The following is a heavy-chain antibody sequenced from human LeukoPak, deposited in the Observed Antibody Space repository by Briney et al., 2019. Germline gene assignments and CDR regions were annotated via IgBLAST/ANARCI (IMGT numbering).Heavy chain of an antibody. V-gene: IGHV4-34*01. D-gene: IGHD2-15*01. CDR1: GGSFSGYY. CDR3: AREDCSGGSCYYFDY. J-gene: IGHJ4*02. CDR2: INHSGST. Sequence: PSETLSLACAVYGGSFSGYYWSWIRQPPGKGLEXXXEINHSGSTNYNPSLKSRVTISVDTSKNQFSLKLSSVTAADTAVYYCAREDCSGGSCYYFDYWGQGTLVTVSS.